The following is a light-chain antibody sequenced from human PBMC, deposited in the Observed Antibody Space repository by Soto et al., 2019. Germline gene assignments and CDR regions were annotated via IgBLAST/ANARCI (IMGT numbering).Light chain of an antibody. CDR3: AAWDDCLNGVV. J-gene: IGLJ3*02. V-gene: IGLV1-44*01. Sequence: QLVLTQPPSASGTPGQRVTIACSGSSSNIGSTTVKWYQQLPGTAPKLLIYNNNQRPSGVPDRFSGSKSGTSASLAISGLQSEDEADYYCAAWDDCLNGVVFGGGTKLTVL. CDR2: NNN. CDR1: SSNIGSTT.